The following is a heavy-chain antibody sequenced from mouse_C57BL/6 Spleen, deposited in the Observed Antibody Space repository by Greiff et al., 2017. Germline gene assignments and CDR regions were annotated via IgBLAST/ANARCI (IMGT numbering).Heavy chain of an antibody. Sequence: EVQLQQSGPELVKPGASVKISCKASGYTFTDYYMNWVKQSHGKSLEWIGDINPNNGGTSYNQKFKGKATLTVDKSSSTAYMELRSLTSEDSAVYYCARRRLTTVVGYFDVWGTGTTVTVSS. CDR2: INPNNGGT. D-gene: IGHD1-1*01. CDR3: ARRRLTTVVGYFDV. V-gene: IGHV1-26*01. J-gene: IGHJ1*03. CDR1: GYTFTDYY.